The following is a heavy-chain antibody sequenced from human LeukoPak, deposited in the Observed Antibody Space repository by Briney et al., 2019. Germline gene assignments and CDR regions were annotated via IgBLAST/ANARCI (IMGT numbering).Heavy chain of an antibody. J-gene: IGHJ4*02. CDR3: AKDLGRYRNNYFDY. CDR1: GFTFSSYA. V-gene: IGHV3-23*01. CDR2: ISGSGGGT. D-gene: IGHD1-26*01. Sequence: GGSLRLSYAASGFTFSSYAMSWVRQAPEKGLEWVSTISGSGGGTYYADSVKGRFTISRDDSKNTLYLQMNSLRAEDTAVYYCAKDLGRYRNNYFDYWGQGTLVTVSS.